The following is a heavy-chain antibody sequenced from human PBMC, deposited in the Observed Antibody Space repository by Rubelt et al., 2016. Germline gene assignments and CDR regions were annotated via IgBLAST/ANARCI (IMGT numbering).Heavy chain of an antibody. J-gene: IGHJ4*02. Sequence: EVQLVQSGAEVKKPGESLRISCRGSGYNFANDWIGWVRQMPGKGLEWVGLIYPGDSDTRYSPSVQGQVTISADMSINTAYLQGDSLKASDTAIYYCARHKTGTNDFWGQGTLVTVSS. V-gene: IGHV5-51*01. CDR1: GYNFANDW. CDR2: IYPGDSDT. D-gene: IGHD1-1*01. CDR3: ARHKTGTNDF.